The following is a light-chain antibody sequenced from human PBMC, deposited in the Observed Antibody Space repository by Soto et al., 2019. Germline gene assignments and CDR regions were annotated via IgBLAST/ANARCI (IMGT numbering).Light chain of an antibody. V-gene: IGKV3-20*01. CDR3: QQYGSSPFT. CDR2: GAS. J-gene: IGKJ4*01. Sequence: IVLTQSPGTLSLSPGERATLSCRASQSVTSNFLAWYQQKPGQAPRLLIYGASSRATGITDSFSGSGSGTDFTLTISRLEPEDFVVYYCQQYGSSPFTFGGGTKVEIK. CDR1: QSVTSNF.